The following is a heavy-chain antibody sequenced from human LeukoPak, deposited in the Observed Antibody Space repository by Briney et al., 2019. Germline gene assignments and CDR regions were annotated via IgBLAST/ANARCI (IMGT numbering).Heavy chain of an antibody. CDR3: ARAYYYGSGGYYNVEGYAFDI. D-gene: IGHD3-10*01. CDR1: GFTFSSYS. Sequence: GGSLRLSCAASGFTFSSYSMNWVRQAPGKGLEWVSSISSSSSYIYYADSVKGRFTISRDNAKNSLYLQMNSLRAEDTAVYYCARAYYYGSGGYYNVEGYAFDIWGQGTMVTVSS. J-gene: IGHJ3*02. V-gene: IGHV3-21*01. CDR2: ISSSSSYI.